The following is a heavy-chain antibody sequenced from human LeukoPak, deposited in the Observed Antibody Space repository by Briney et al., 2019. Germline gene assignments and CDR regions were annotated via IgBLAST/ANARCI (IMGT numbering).Heavy chain of an antibody. V-gene: IGHV4-34*01. CDR2: INHSGST. J-gene: IGHJ4*02. Sequence: SETLSLTCAVYGGSFSGYYWSWIRQPPGKGLEWIGEINHSGSTNYNPSLKSRVTISVDTSKNQFSLKLSSVTAADTAVYYCATTWDSSGYYPTGYWGQGTLVTVSS. CDR3: ATTWDSSGYYPTGY. D-gene: IGHD3-22*01. CDR1: GGSFSGYY.